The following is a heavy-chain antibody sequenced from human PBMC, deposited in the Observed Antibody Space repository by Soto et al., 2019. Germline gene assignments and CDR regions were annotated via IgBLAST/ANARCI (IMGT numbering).Heavy chain of an antibody. J-gene: IGHJ4*02. CDR2: IHPGGIT. D-gene: IGHD3-10*01. V-gene: IGHV4-4*02. CDR3: ARGITYRWVY. CDR1: GGSLNPDYS. Sequence: SVTMSRPCSVAGGSLNPDYSCCWVRQPPGKGLEGIGVIHPGGITDYLRSLKIRVTMSVDKSNNQVSLELTSVAPADTAVYYCARGITYRWVYWDQGTLVTVSS.